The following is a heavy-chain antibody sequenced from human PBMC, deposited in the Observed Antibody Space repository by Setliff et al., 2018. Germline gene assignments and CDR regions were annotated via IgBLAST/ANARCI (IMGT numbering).Heavy chain of an antibody. Sequence: GASVKVSCKASGYTFTSYYMHWVRQAPGQGLEWMGIINPSGGSTSYAQKFQGRVTMTRDTSTSTVYMELSSLRSEDTAVYYCARVSGPLTLDGPVDIVARGLDAFDIWGQGTMVTVS. CDR1: GYTFTSYY. CDR3: ARVSGPLTLDGPVDIVARGLDAFDI. J-gene: IGHJ3*02. V-gene: IGHV1-46*01. CDR2: INPSGGST. D-gene: IGHD5-12*01.